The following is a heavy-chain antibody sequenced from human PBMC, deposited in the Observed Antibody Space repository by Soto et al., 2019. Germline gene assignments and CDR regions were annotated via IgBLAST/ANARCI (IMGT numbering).Heavy chain of an antibody. CDR3: ARDPKAATKTSGY. Sequence: SVKVSCKASGGTFSSYTISWVRQAPGQGLEWMGRIIPILGIANYAQKFQGRVTITADKSTSTAYMEPSSLRSEDTAVYYCARDPKAATKTSGYWGQGTLVTVSS. D-gene: IGHD6-25*01. CDR1: GGTFSSYT. V-gene: IGHV1-69*04. CDR2: IIPILGIA. J-gene: IGHJ4*02.